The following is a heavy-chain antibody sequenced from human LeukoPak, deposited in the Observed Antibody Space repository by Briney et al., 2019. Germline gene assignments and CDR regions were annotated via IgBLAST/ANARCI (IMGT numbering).Heavy chain of an antibody. V-gene: IGHV1-2*02. CDR3: ARATHNTGSYVSDY. J-gene: IGHJ4*02. D-gene: IGHD1-26*01. Sequence: ASVKVSCKASGYTFTDYYMHWVRQAPGQGLEWMGWIDPKSGGTNYAQKFKGRVTMTRDTSIGAGYMELSGLRSDDTAVYYCARATHNTGSYVSDYWGQGTLVTVSS. CDR1: GYTFTDYY. CDR2: IDPKSGGT.